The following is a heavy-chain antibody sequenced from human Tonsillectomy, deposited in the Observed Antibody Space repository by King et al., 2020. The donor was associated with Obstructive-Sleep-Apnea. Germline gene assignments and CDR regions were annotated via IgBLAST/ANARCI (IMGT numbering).Heavy chain of an antibody. D-gene: IGHD1-26*01. J-gene: IGHJ4*02. Sequence: VQLVESGGGLVKPGGSLRLSCAASGFTFSSYSMNWVRQAPGKGLEWVSSIIRCSRYIYYADSVKGRFTISRDNAKNSLYLQMNSLRAEDTAGDYCARVLGSYYNDYWGQGTLVTVSS. CDR2: IIRCSRYI. CDR1: GFTFSSYS. V-gene: IGHV3-21*01. CDR3: ARVLGSYYNDY.